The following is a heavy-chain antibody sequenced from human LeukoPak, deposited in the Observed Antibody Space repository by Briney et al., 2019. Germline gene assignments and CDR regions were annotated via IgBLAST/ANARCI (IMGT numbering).Heavy chain of an antibody. Sequence: ASVKVSCMASGYTLTGYYIHWVRQAPGQGLEWMGWINPNSGGANYAQKFQGRVTMTRDTSISTAYMELSSLRSDDTAVYYCARSADYSNQHNDYWGQGTLVTVSS. CDR3: ARSADYSNQHNDY. CDR1: GYTLTGYY. D-gene: IGHD4-11*01. V-gene: IGHV1-2*02. J-gene: IGHJ4*02. CDR2: INPNSGGA.